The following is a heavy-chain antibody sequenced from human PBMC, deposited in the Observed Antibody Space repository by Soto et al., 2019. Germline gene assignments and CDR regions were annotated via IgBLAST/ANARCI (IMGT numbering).Heavy chain of an antibody. D-gene: IGHD7-27*01. J-gene: IGHJ6*03. CDR3: ARDLRWGSNWYYYMDV. V-gene: IGHV3-48*01. CDR1: GFILSDCA. CDR2: ISSSSSVI. Sequence: EVQLVESGGGLVQPGGSLRLSCATSGFILSDCAMNWVRQAPGKGLEWVSYISSSSSVIDYADSVKGRFTVSRDNARNSLYLQMNSLRAEETAVYYCARDLRWGSNWYYYMDVWGKGTTVTVSS.